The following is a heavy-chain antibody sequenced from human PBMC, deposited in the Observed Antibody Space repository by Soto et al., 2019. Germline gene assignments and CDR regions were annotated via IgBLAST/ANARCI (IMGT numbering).Heavy chain of an antibody. Sequence: ASVKVSCKASGYTFTSYAMHWVRQAPGQRLEWMGWINAGNGNTKYSQKFQGRFTISRDNSKNTLYLQMNSLRAEDTAVYYCARDSPISYWGQGTLVTV. V-gene: IGHV1-3*01. CDR2: INAGNGNT. CDR1: GYTFTSYA. CDR3: ARDSPISY. J-gene: IGHJ4*02.